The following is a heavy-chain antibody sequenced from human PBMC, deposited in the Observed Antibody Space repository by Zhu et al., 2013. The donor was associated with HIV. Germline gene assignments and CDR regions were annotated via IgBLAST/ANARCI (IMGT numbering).Heavy chain of an antibody. V-gene: IGHV1-3*01. CDR3: ARVLEWLSPFDP. Sequence: QVQLVQSGAEVKKPGASVKVSCKASGYTFTSYGISWVRQAPGQRLEWMGWINAGNGNTKYSQKFQGRVTITRDTSASTAYMELSSLRSEDTAVYYCARVLEWLSPFDPWGQGTLVTVSS. CDR1: GYTFTSYG. D-gene: IGHD3-3*01. J-gene: IGHJ5*02. CDR2: INAGNGNT.